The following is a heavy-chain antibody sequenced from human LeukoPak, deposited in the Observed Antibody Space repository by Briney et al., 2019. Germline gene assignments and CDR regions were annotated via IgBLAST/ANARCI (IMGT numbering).Heavy chain of an antibody. Sequence: SETLSLTCAVSGGSISSSNWWSWVRQPPGKGLEWIGEIYHSGSTNYNPSLKSRVTISVDKSKNQFSLKLSSVTAADTAVYYCARELGSGSLTWYMDVWGKGTTVTISS. J-gene: IGHJ6*03. CDR3: ARELGSGSLTWYMDV. D-gene: IGHD3-10*01. CDR1: GGSISSSNW. V-gene: IGHV4-4*02. CDR2: IYHSGST.